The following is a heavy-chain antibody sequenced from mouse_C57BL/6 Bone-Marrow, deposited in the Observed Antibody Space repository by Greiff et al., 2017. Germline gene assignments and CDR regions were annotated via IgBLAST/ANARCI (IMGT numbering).Heavy chain of an antibody. J-gene: IGHJ1*03. CDR2: IYPGSGST. Sequence: VQLQQPGAELVKPGASVKMSCKASGYTFTSYWITWVKQRPGHGLEWIGDIYPGSGSTNYNEKFKSKATLTVDTSSSTAYMQLSSLTSEDSAVYYCARPYYINYWYFDVWGTGTTVTVSS. V-gene: IGHV1-55*01. CDR3: ARPYYINYWYFDV. D-gene: IGHD2-5*01. CDR1: GYTFTSYW.